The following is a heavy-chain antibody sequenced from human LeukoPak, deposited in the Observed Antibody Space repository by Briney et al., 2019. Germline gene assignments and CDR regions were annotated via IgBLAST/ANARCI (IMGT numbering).Heavy chain of an antibody. Sequence: GGSLRLSCAASGFTFSGSAMHWVRQASGKGLEWVGRIRSKANSYATAYAASVKGRFTISRDDSKNTAYLQMNSLKTEDTAVYYCARVAYYDSSGYYYTRGTYYFDYWGQGTLVTVSS. CDR3: ARVAYYDSSGYYYTRGTYYFDY. CDR1: GFTFSGSA. J-gene: IGHJ4*02. V-gene: IGHV3-73*01. D-gene: IGHD3-22*01. CDR2: IRSKANSYAT.